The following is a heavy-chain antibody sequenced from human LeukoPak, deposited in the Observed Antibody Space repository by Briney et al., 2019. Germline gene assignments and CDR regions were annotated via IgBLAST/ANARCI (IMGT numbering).Heavy chain of an antibody. CDR1: GFTFSSYA. V-gene: IGHV3-23*01. CDR2: ISGSGGTT. CDR3: AKDRRSQQLVRELDY. J-gene: IGHJ4*02. D-gene: IGHD6-13*01. Sequence: GGSLRLSCAASGFTFSSYALTWVRQAPGKGLEWVSAISGSGGTTYYADSVKGRFTISRDNSKNTMYLQMNSLRAEDTAVYYCAKDRRSQQLVRELDYWGQGTLVTVSS.